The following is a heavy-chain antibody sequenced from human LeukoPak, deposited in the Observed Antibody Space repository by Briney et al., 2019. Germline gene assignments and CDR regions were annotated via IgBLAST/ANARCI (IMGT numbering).Heavy chain of an antibody. J-gene: IGHJ4*02. V-gene: IGHV3-15*01. CDR2: SKSKAGGGTT. D-gene: IGHD1-26*01. Sequence: GGSLRLSCSASGFNFRDVWMSWVRQAPGKGLEWVGRSKSKAGGGTTDIAAPGQGRFTISRDDSKDTLSLQMNSLEIEDTAVYYCTAGGDGTYSSDYWGQGTLVTVSS. CDR3: TAGGDGTYSSDY. CDR1: GFNFRDVW.